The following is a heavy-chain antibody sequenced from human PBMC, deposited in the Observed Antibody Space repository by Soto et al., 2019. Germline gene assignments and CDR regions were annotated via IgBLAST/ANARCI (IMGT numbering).Heavy chain of an antibody. D-gene: IGHD6-13*01. J-gene: IGHJ5*02. Sequence: ASVKVSCKASGYTFTSYDINWVRQATGQGLEWMGWMNPNSGNTGYAQKFPGRVTMTRNTSISTAYMELSRLRSEDTAVYYCARAGGSSWYQNWFDPWGQGTLVTVYS. V-gene: IGHV1-8*01. CDR2: MNPNSGNT. CDR1: GYTFTSYD. CDR3: ARAGGSSWYQNWFDP.